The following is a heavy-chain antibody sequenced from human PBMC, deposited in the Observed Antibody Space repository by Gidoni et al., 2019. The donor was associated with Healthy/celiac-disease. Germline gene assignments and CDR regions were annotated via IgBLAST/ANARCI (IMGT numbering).Heavy chain of an antibody. Sequence: QVQLVQSGAEVKKPGSSVKVSCKASGGTFSSYAISWVRQAPGQGLEWMGGIIPIFGTANYAQKFQGRVTIAADESTSTAYMELSSLRSEDTAVYYCARDLGYCSSTSCHGEYYYYGMDVWGQGTTVTVSS. J-gene: IGHJ6*02. CDR2: IIPIFGTA. CDR3: ARDLGYCSSTSCHGEYYYYGMDV. D-gene: IGHD2-2*01. CDR1: GGTFSSYA. V-gene: IGHV1-69*01.